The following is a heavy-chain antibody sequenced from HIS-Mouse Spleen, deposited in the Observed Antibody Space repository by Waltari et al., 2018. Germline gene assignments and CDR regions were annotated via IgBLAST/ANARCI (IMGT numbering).Heavy chain of an antibody. CDR3: ARGESGSYYYYYYYGMDV. V-gene: IGHV4-38-2*02. J-gene: IGHJ6*02. Sequence: QVQLQESGPGLVKPSETLSLTCTVSGYSISSGYYWGWIRQPPGKGLEWIGSIYHSGSTYYNPSLKSRVTKSVDTSKNQFSLKLSSVTAADTAVYYCARGESGSYYYYYYYGMDVWGQGTTVTVSS. D-gene: IGHD1-26*01. CDR2: IYHSGST. CDR1: GYSISSGYY.